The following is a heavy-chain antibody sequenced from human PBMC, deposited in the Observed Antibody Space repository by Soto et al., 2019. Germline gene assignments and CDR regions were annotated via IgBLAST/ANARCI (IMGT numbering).Heavy chain of an antibody. V-gene: IGHV3-23*01. D-gene: IGHD6-19*01. CDR1: GFTFSSYA. Sequence: GGSLRLSCAASGFTFSSYAMSWVRQAPGKGLEWVSAISGSGGSTYYADSVKGRFTISRDNSKNTLYLQMNSLRAEDTAVYYCAKGGYSSGWSSYFDYWGQGTLVTVSS. J-gene: IGHJ4*02. CDR3: AKGGYSSGWSSYFDY. CDR2: ISGSGGST.